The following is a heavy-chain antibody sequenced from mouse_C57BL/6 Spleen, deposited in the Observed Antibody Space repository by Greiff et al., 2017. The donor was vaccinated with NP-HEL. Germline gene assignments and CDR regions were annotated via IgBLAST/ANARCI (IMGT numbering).Heavy chain of an antibody. J-gene: IGHJ3*01. CDR2: IDPEDGDT. Sequence: VQLQQSGAELVRPGASVKLSCTASGFNIKDYYMHWVKQRPEQGLEWIGRIDPEDGDTEYAPKFQGKATMTADTSSNTAYLQLSSLTSEDTAVYYCTTRDYSNAWFGYWGQGTLVTVSA. D-gene: IGHD2-5*01. CDR3: TTRDYSNAWFGY. V-gene: IGHV14-1*01. CDR1: GFNIKDYY.